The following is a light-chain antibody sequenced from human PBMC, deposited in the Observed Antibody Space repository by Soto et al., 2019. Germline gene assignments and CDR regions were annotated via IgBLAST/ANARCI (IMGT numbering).Light chain of an antibody. CDR2: DVS. CDR3: SSYTSSKTLV. V-gene: IGLV2-14*03. J-gene: IGLJ2*01. Sequence: QSALTQPASGSGSPGQSITISCTGTSSDIGGYTYVSWYQQHPGKAPKLIIYDVSNRPSGVSNRFSGSKSGNTASLAISGLQAEDEADYYCSSYTSSKTLVFGGGTKVIVL. CDR1: SSDIGGYTY.